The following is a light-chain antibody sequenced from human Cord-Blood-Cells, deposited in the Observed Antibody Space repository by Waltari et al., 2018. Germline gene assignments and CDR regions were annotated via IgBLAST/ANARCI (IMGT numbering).Light chain of an antibody. CDR1: SSNIGSNY. Sequence: QSVLTPPPSASGTPGQRVTISCSGSSSNIGSNYVYWYQNLPGTAPKLPIYRNNHRPSGVPDRFSGSKSGTSASLAISGLRSEDEADYYCAAWDDSLSVVFGGGTKLTVL. J-gene: IGLJ2*01. CDR3: AAWDDSLSVV. V-gene: IGLV1-47*01. CDR2: RNN.